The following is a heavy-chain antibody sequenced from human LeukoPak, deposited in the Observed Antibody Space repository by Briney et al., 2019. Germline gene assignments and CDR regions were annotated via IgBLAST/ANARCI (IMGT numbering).Heavy chain of an antibody. J-gene: IGHJ5*02. D-gene: IGHD3-10*01. CDR2: IYTSGST. CDR3: ARAVLLWFGESKISNWFDP. CDR1: GGSISSYY. Sequence: PSETLSLTCTVSGGSISSYYWSWIRQPAGKGLEWIGRIYTSGSTNYNPSLKSRVTMSVDTSRNQFSLRLSSVTAADTAVYYCARAVLLWFGESKISNWFDPWGQGTLVTVSS. V-gene: IGHV4-4*07.